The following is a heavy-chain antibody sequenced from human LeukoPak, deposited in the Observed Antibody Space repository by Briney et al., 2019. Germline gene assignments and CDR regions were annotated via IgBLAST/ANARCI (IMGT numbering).Heavy chain of an antibody. J-gene: IGHJ4*02. Sequence: GGSLRLSCAASGVTFCTSWMGWGREVLGEGLEWGAQIIQGGSAQYYVDSVKGRFTISRDNAENALYLQMNGLRAEDTTVYCCARDISASGIFFVSWGQGTLVTVSS. CDR2: IIQGGSAQ. D-gene: IGHD6-13*01. V-gene: IGHV3-7*01. CDR3: ARDISASGIFFVS. CDR1: GVTFCTSW.